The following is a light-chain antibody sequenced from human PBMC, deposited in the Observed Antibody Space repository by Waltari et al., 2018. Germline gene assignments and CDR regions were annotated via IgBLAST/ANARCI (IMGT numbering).Light chain of an antibody. J-gene: IGLJ2*01. CDR2: KDN. V-gene: IGLV3-27*01. CDR3: YSAADSNLRV. CDR1: VLAKKY. Sequence: SYELTQPSSVSVSPGQTARITCSGDVLAKKYARWFQQKPGQAPGLVFYKDNERPSGIPERSSGSSSGTTVTLTISGAQVEDEADYYCYSAADSNLRVFGGGTRLTVL.